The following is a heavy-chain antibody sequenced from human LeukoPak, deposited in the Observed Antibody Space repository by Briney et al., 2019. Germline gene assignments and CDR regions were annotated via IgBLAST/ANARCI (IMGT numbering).Heavy chain of an antibody. CDR1: GGSISSSSYY. CDR3: ARHVAPFGELLSKQDYFDY. CDR2: IYYSGST. Sequence: SETLSLTCTVSGGSISSSSYYWGWIRQPPGKGLEWIGSIYYSGSTYYNPSLKSRVTISVDTSKSQFSLKLSSVTAADTAVYYCARHVAPFGELLSKQDYFDYWGQGTLVTVSS. J-gene: IGHJ4*02. V-gene: IGHV4-39*01. D-gene: IGHD3-10*01.